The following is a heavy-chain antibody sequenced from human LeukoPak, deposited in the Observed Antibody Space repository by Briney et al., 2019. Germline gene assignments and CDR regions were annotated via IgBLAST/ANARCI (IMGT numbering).Heavy chain of an antibody. CDR3: ARDDRDNSSFRFDY. V-gene: IGHV3-21*01. D-gene: IGHD6-6*01. J-gene: IGHJ4*01. Sequence: PGGSLRLSCAASGFTFNTYSMNWVRQAPGKGLEWVSSISSHSRDIYYADSVKGRFTISRDNAKNSPHLQMNSLRAEDTAVYYCARDDRDNSSFRFDYWGHGILVTVSS. CDR2: ISSHSRDI. CDR1: GFTFNTYS.